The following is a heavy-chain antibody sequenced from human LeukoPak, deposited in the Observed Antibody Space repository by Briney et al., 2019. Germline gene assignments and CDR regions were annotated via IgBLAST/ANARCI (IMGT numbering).Heavy chain of an antibody. D-gene: IGHD5-18*01. J-gene: IGHJ4*02. CDR3: ATIQFYLTAMVPRGDYYLDY. V-gene: IGHV5-51*01. CDR2: IYPGDSDT. Sequence: GESLKISCKGSGYSFTTYWIAWVRQMPGKGLEWMGIIYPGDSDTRYSPSFQGQVTISADKSISTAYLQWSSLKASDTAMYYCATIQFYLTAMVPRGDYYLDYWGQGTLLTVSS. CDR1: GYSFTTYW.